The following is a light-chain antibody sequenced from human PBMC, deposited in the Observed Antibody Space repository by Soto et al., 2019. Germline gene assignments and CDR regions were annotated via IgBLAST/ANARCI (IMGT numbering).Light chain of an antibody. CDR2: AAS. V-gene: IGKV1-9*01. CDR3: QQLNSYPWT. J-gene: IGKJ1*01. Sequence: DIQLTQSPSFLSASVGDRDTITCRASQGISSYLAWYQQKPGKAPKLLIYAASTLQSGVPSRFSGSGSGTEFTFTIISLQPEDFATYYCQQLNSYPWTFGQGTKVDIK. CDR1: QGISSY.